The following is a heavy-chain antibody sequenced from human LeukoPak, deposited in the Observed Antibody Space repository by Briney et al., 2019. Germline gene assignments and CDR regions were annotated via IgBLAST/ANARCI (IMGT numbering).Heavy chain of an antibody. D-gene: IGHD4-17*01. CDR1: GFSITTGYY. J-gene: IGHJ6*03. Sequence: PSETLSLTCGVSGFSITTGYYWGWIRQPPGKGLEYIGSIYHNGITYYNPSLKRRVTISVDTSKNHFSLKLSSVTAADTAVYYCARDRRTDYADYYFYMDVWGKGTTVTVSS. CDR3: ARDRRTDYADYYFYMDV. V-gene: IGHV4-38-2*02. CDR2: IYHNGIT.